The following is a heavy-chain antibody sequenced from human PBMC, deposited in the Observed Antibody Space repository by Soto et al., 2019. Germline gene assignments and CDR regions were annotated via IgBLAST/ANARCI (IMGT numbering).Heavy chain of an antibody. CDR2: IIPIFGTA. CDR3: ARAYCGGDCSRTPHDY. CDR1: GGTFSSYA. Sequence: QVQLVQSGAEVKKPGSSVKVSCKASGGTFSSYAISWVRQAPGQGLEWIGGIIPIFGTANYAQKFQGRVTITADESTSTAYMELSSLRSEDTAVYYCARAYCGGDCSRTPHDYWGQGTLVTVSS. D-gene: IGHD2-21*02. J-gene: IGHJ4*02. V-gene: IGHV1-69*01.